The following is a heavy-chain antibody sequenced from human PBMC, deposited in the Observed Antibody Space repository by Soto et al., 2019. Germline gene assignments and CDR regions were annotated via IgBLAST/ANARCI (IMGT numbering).Heavy chain of an antibody. J-gene: IGHJ3*02. CDR3: ARPSGYDKFSAFDI. V-gene: IGHV5-51*01. CDR2: IYPCDSDT. Sequence: PGESLKMSCDGPGYSFTIYCIGLVLQMPGKGLEWMGIIYPCDSDTRYSPSFQGQVTISADKSISTAYLQWSSLKASDTAMYYCARPSGYDKFSAFDIWGQGTMVTVSS. CDR1: GYSFTIYC. D-gene: IGHD5-12*01.